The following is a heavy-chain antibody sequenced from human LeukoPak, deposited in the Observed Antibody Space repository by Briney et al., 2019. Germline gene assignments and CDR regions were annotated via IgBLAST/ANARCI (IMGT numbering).Heavy chain of an antibody. J-gene: IGHJ4*02. V-gene: IGHV3-23*01. Sequence: GGSLRLSCAASGFTFSSYAMSWVRQAPGKGLEWVSAISGSGGSTYYADSVKGRSTISRDNSKNTLYLQMNSLRAEDTAVYYCAKVMNYYDSSGYYGSAYFDYWGQGTLVTVSS. CDR1: GFTFSSYA. CDR2: ISGSGGST. CDR3: AKVMNYYDSSGYYGSAYFDY. D-gene: IGHD3-22*01.